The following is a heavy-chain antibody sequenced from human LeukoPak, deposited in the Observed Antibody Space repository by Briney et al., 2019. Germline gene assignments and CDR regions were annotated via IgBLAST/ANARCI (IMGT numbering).Heavy chain of an antibody. CDR1: GFTFSSYA. V-gene: IGHV3-66*01. Sequence: GGSLRLSCAASGFTFSSYAMHWVRQAPGKGLEWVSLIYSGGSTYYADSVKGRFTISRDNAKNSVYLQMNSLRVEDTAVYYCARGRAVDVWGRGTMVTVSS. CDR2: IYSGGST. CDR3: ARGRAVDV. J-gene: IGHJ3*01.